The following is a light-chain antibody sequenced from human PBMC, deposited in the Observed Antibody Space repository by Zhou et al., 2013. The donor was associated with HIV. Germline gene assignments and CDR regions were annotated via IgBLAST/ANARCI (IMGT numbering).Light chain of an antibody. Sequence: DVQLTQSPSYLSASVGDRVSITCRASEPISGLLNWYQQRSGEPPRLLIFQASTSHNGVPSRFRGSGSGTEFTLTIENLQPEDLATYYCHQTHRIVPTFGGGTKVDLK. CDR1: EPISGL. V-gene: IGKV1-39*01. CDR2: QAS. CDR3: HQTHRIVPT. J-gene: IGKJ4*01.